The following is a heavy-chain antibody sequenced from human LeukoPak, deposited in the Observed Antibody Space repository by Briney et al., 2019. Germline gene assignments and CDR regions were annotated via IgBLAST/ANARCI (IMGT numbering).Heavy chain of an antibody. J-gene: IGHJ4*02. CDR3: AKEGTQIPRLVDF. V-gene: IGHV3-23*01. CDR2: IRAGGGRT. CDR1: GFTFSSYS. Sequence: GGSLRLSCAASGFTFSSYSMNWVRQAPGKGLEWVSAIRAGGGRTYYADSVEGRFTISRDNSKNTLYLQMSSLRADDTAVYYCAKEGTQIPRLVDFWGQGTLVTVSS. D-gene: IGHD5-12*01.